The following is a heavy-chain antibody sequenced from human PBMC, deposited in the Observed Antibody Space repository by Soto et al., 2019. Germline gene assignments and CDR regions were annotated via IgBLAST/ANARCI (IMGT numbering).Heavy chain of an antibody. D-gene: IGHD2-2*01. CDR2: INAGNGNT. CDR3: ARDAYCSSTSCPYYYYMDV. CDR1: GYTFTSYA. J-gene: IGHJ6*03. V-gene: IGHV1-3*01. Sequence: ASVKVSCKASGYTFTSYAMHWVRQAPGQRLEWMGWINAGNGNTKYSQKFQGRVTITRDTSASTAYMELSSLRSEDTAVYYCARDAYCSSTSCPYYYYMDVWGKGTTVTVSS.